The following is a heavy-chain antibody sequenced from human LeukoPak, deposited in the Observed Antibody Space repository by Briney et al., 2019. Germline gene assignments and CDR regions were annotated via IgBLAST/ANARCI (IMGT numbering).Heavy chain of an antibody. CDR2: INHSGST. J-gene: IGHJ4*02. CDR1: GGSFSGCY. Sequence: PSETLSLTCAVYGGSFSGCYWSWIRQPPGKGLEWIGEINHSGSTNYNPSLKSRVTLSVDTSKNQFSLKLSSVTAADTAVYYCASQNSEYCSGGSCPTGLIFDYWGQGTLVTVSS. CDR3: ASQNSEYCSGGSCPTGLIFDY. D-gene: IGHD2-15*01. V-gene: IGHV4-34*01.